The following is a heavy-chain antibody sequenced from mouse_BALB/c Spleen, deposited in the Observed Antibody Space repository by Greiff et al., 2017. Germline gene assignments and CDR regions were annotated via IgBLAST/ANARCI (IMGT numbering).Heavy chain of an antibody. V-gene: IGHV5-12-2*01. CDR1: GFTFSSYT. CDR2: ISNGGGST. D-gene: IGHD2-1*01. CDR3: ARARGYGNYWFAY. Sequence: EVQVVESGGGLVQPGGSLKLSCAASGFTFSSYTMSWVRQTPEKRLEWVAYISNGGGSTYYPDTVKGRFTISRDNAKNTLYLQMSSLKSEDTAMYYCARARGYGNYWFAYWGQGTLVTVSA. J-gene: IGHJ3*01.